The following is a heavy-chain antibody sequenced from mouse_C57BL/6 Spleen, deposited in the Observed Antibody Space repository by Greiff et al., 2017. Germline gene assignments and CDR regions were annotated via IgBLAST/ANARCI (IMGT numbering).Heavy chain of an antibody. V-gene: IGHV1-52*01. CDR3: ARGGQLRPDWFAY. J-gene: IGHJ3*01. CDR2: IDPSDSET. D-gene: IGHD3-2*02. CDR1: GYTFTSYW. Sequence: QVQLQQPGAELVRPGSSVKLSCKASGYTFTSYWMHWVKQRPIQGLEWIGNIDPSDSETHYNQKFKDKATLTVDKSSSTAYMQLSSLTSEDSAVYYCARGGQLRPDWFAYWGQGTLVTVSA.